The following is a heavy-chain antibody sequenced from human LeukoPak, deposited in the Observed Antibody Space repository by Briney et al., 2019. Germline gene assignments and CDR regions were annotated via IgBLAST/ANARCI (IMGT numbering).Heavy chain of an antibody. Sequence: AASVKVSCKASGYTFTGYYMHWVRQAPGQGLEWMGWINPNSGGTNYAQKFQGRVTMTRDKSISIAYMELSRLRSDDTAVYYCARVQAGTTADYWGQGTLVTVSS. CDR1: GYTFTGYY. J-gene: IGHJ4*02. D-gene: IGHD1-1*01. CDR2: INPNSGGT. V-gene: IGHV1-2*02. CDR3: ARVQAGTTADY.